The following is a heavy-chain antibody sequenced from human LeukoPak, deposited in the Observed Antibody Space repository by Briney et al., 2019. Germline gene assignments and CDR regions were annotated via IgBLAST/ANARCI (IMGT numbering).Heavy chain of an antibody. CDR2: INHDGSTT. CDR3: VRDRFYGMDV. J-gene: IGHJ6*02. Sequence: GGSLRPSCAASGFTFSSSWMHWVRQAPGKGLVWVSRINHDGSTTNYVDSVKGRFTISRDNAKNTLYLQMNSLRAEDTAVFYCVRDRFYGMDVWGQGTTVTVSS. CDR1: GFTFSSSW. V-gene: IGHV3-74*01.